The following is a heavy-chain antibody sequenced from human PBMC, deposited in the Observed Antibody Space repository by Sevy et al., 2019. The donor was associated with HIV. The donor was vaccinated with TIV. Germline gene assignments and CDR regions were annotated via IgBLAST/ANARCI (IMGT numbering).Heavy chain of an antibody. D-gene: IGHD2-8*01. J-gene: IGHJ6*02. CDR2: IYYSGNT. Sequence: SETLSLTCTVSDGSISSYYWSWIRQPPGKGLEWIGYIYYSGNTNYNPSLKSRVTISVDTSKNQFSLRLTSVTDADKAVYYCARRSPLSRYCTNGVCYPDRYYYAMDVWGQGTTVTVSS. V-gene: IGHV4-59*12. CDR3: ARRSPLSRYCTNGVCYPDRYYYAMDV. CDR1: DGSISSYY.